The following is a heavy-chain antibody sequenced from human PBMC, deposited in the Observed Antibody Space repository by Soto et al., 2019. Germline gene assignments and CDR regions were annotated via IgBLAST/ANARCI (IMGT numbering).Heavy chain of an antibody. CDR1: GGSIRSYY. CDR3: ARHLTYGGPDFEY. D-gene: IGHD4-17*01. Sequence: QVQLQESGPGQVKPSETLSLTCTVSGGSIRSYYWSWIRQPPGKGLEWVGYIYDIWSTDYNPSLKSRVIISGDTSKNQFSLKLSSVTAADTAIYYCARHLTYGGPDFEYWGQGTLVTVSS. CDR2: IYDIWST. V-gene: IGHV4-59*08. J-gene: IGHJ4*02.